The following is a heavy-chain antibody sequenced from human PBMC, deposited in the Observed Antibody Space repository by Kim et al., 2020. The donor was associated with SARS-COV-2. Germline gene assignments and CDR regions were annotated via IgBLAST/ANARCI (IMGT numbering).Heavy chain of an antibody. J-gene: IGHJ4*02. D-gene: IGHD6-13*01. V-gene: IGHV3-33*01. CDR3: AREGGEQQLVNY. Sequence: YYADAGKGRCTISRDNSKNTLYLQMNSLRAEETAVYYCAREGGEQQLVNYWGQGTLVTVSS.